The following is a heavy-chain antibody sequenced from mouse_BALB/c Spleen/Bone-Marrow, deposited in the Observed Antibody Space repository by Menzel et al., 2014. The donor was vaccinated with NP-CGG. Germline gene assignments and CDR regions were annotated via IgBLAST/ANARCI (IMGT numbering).Heavy chain of an antibody. J-gene: IGHJ2*01. CDR1: GFTFSSFG. CDR2: ISSGSSTI. V-gene: IGHV5-17*02. D-gene: IGHD2-3*01. Sequence: EVKLVESGGGLVQPGGSRKLSCAASGFTFSSFGMHWVRQAPEKGLEWVAYISSGSSTIYYADTVKGRFTISRDNPKNTLFLQMTSLRSEDTAMYYCAIEGYYDYWGQGTPLTVSS. CDR3: AIEGYYDY.